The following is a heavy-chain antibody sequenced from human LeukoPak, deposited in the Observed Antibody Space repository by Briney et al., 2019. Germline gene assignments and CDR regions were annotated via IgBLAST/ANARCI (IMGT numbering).Heavy chain of an antibody. CDR2: VYPSAGTS. Sequence: PSVKVSCKASGYIFTSYYMNWVRQAPGQGLEWLGVVYPSAGTSDPAQRFRARITLSDDTSTSTAYMELRSLKSEDTAIYFCVREYHGGYFDFWGQGTLVAVSS. D-gene: IGHD3-16*01. CDR1: GYIFTSYY. V-gene: IGHV1-46*03. CDR3: VREYHGGYFDF. J-gene: IGHJ4*02.